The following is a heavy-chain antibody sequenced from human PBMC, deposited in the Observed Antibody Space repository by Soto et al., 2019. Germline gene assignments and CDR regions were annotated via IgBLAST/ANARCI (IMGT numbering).Heavy chain of an antibody. CDR1: GGSFSGYY. CDR2: INHRGST. V-gene: IGHV4-34*01. J-gene: IGHJ4*02. D-gene: IGHD2-8*02. CDR3: ARDKITGLFDY. Sequence: PSETLSLTCAVYGGSFSGYYWSWIRQPPGKGLEWIGEINHRGSTNYNPSLKSRVTITVDTSKNQYSLKLKSVTSADTAVYYCARDKITGLFDYWGQGTLVTVSS.